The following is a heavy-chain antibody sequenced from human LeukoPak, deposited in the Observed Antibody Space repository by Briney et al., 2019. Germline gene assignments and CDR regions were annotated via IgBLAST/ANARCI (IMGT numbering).Heavy chain of an antibody. Sequence: PGGSLRLSCAASGFTFDDYAMHWVRQAPGKGLEWVSGISWNSGSIGYADSAKGRFTISRDNAKNSLYLQMNSLRAEDTALNYCAKGGGPIDYWGQGTLVTVSS. CDR2: ISWNSGSI. J-gene: IGHJ4*02. CDR1: GFTFDDYA. V-gene: IGHV3-9*01. D-gene: IGHD3-16*01. CDR3: AKGGGPIDY.